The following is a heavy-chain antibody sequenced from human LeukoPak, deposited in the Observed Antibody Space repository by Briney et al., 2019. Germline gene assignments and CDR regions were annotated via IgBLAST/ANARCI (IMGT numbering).Heavy chain of an antibody. V-gene: IGHV3-21*01. CDR2: ISSSSSYI. CDR1: GFTLSSYS. CDR3: ARDSSSWNDFDY. J-gene: IGHJ4*02. D-gene: IGHD6-13*01. Sequence: GGSLRLSCAASGFTLSSYSMNWVRQAPGKGLEWVSSISSSSSYIYYADSVKGRFTISRDNAKNSLYLQMNSLRAEDTAVYYCARDSSSWNDFDYWGQGTLVTVSS.